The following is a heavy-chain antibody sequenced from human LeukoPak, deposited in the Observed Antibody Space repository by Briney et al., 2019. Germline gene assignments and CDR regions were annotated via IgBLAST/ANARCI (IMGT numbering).Heavy chain of an antibody. Sequence: PSETLSLTCSVSGGSISSYYWSWIRQPPGKGLEWIGYIYYSGSTNYNPSLKSRVTISIDTSKNQFSLKLTSVTAADTAVYYCATAGGPSTADYWGQGTLVTVSS. CDR1: GGSISSYY. CDR2: IYYSGST. J-gene: IGHJ4*02. CDR3: ATAGGPSTADY. V-gene: IGHV4-59*01. D-gene: IGHD3-16*01.